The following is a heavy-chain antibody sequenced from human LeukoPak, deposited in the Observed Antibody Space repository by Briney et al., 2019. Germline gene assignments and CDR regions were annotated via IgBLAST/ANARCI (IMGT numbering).Heavy chain of an antibody. D-gene: IGHD2-2*02. Sequence: ASVKVSCKVSGYTLTELSMHWVRQAPGKGLEWMGGFDPEDGETIYAQKFQGRVTMTRNTSISTAYMELSSLRSEDTAVYYCARGRVVVPAAIHHDYWYFDLWGRGTLVTVSS. V-gene: IGHV1-24*01. CDR1: GYTLTELS. CDR3: ARGRVVVPAAIHHDYWYFDL. J-gene: IGHJ2*01. CDR2: FDPEDGET.